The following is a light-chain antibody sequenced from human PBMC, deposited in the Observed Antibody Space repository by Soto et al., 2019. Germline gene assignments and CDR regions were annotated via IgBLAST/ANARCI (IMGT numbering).Light chain of an antibody. CDR1: SSDIGGYNY. Sequence: QSALTQPASVSGSPGQSITISCTGTSSDIGGYNYVSWYQQHPGKAPKLMIYDVSNRPSGVSNRFSGSKSGNTASLTISGLQAEDEADYYCCSYISINTLVVFGGGTKLTVL. J-gene: IGLJ2*01. CDR2: DVS. V-gene: IGLV2-14*01. CDR3: CSYISINTLVV.